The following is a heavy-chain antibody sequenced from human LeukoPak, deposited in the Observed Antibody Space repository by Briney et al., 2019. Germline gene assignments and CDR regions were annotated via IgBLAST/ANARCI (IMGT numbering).Heavy chain of an antibody. D-gene: IGHD6-19*01. CDR1: GGSISTSGYY. V-gene: IGHV4-39*07. J-gene: IGHJ4*02. Sequence: SETLSLTCTVSGGSISTSGYYWGWIRQPPGKGLEYFASIDSSGNAYYNPSLRSRVTISADTSKNQFSLKLSSVTAADTAVYYCTRDRGQWLVDYWGQGTLVTVSS. CDR2: IDSSGNA. CDR3: TRDRGQWLVDY.